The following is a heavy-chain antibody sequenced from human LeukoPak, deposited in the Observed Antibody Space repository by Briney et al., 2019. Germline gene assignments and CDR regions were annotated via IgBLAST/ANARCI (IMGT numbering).Heavy chain of an antibody. D-gene: IGHD4-17*01. V-gene: IGHV3-23*01. J-gene: IGHJ5*02. CDR2: IIGRGGST. CDR3: ANAYGDYSNWFDP. CDR1: GFTFSSYA. Sequence: GGSLILSCAASGFTFSSYAMSWVRQPPGKGLDWVSSIIGRGGSTYYADHVQGRFPISRDNSKNTLYLQMNSLSAEDTAVYYCANAYGDYSNWFDPWGQGTLVTVSS.